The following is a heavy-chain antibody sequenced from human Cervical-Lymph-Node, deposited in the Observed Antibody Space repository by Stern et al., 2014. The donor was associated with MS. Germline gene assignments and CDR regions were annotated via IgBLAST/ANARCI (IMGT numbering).Heavy chain of an antibody. V-gene: IGHV1-18*01. J-gene: IGHJ3*02. CDR2: ISAYNDST. CDR1: GYTFTSYG. D-gene: IGHD2-15*01. CDR3: ARVLLGSENAFDI. Sequence: QVQLVQSGAEVKKPGASVKVSCKAYGYTFTSYGISWVRQAPGQGLEWMGWISAYNDSTNYAQKPQGRFSVTTDTSTSTADMELSILRSDDTAVYYCARVLLGSENAFDIWGQGTMVTVSS.